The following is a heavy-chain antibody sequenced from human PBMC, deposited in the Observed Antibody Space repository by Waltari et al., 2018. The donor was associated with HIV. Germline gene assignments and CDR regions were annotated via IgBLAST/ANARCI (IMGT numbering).Heavy chain of an antibody. Sequence: EEKLVQSGAEVKEAGASLKSSCMSLGNNVDGYWVGRVREMPGKGLEWMGVIYPGDSDAVYSPSFQGRVIMSTDSSISTVYLQWSSLRASDTAMYYCARRKGDYRTAFDIWGQGTMVTASS. CDR2: IYPGDSDA. CDR3: ARRKGDYRTAFDI. CDR1: GNNVDGYW. J-gene: IGHJ3*02. V-gene: IGHV5-51*01. D-gene: IGHD4-17*01.